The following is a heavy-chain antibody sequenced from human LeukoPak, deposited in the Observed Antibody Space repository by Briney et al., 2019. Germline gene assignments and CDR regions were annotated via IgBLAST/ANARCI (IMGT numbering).Heavy chain of an antibody. V-gene: IGHV3-30*18. Sequence: GGSLRLSCAASGFTFSSYGMHWVRQAPGKGLEWVAVISYDGSNKYYADSVKGRFTISRDNSKNTLYLQMNSLRAEDTAVYYCAKGDNDISTGYYNSFDYWGQGTLVTVSS. J-gene: IGHJ4*02. CDR2: ISYDGSNK. CDR3: AKGDNDISTGYYNSFDY. D-gene: IGHD3-9*01. CDR1: GFTFSSYG.